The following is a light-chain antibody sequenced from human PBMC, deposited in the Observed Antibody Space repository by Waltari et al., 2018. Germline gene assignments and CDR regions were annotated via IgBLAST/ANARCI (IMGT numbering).Light chain of an antibody. V-gene: IGLV1-44*01. CDR1: SPNIGRDS. CDR3: AAWDDSLNGQV. Sequence: QSVLTQPPSASGTPGQRVTIPCSGSSPNIGRDSVNWYQQLPGTAPKLLIHSNNQRPAGVPDRFSGAKSGTAASLASSGLQSGDEADYYWAAWDDSLNGQVFGTGTKVTVL. CDR2: SNN. J-gene: IGLJ1*01.